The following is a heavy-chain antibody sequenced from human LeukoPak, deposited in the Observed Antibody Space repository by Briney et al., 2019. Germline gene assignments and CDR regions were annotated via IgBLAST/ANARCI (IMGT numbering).Heavy chain of an antibody. D-gene: IGHD2-2*01. V-gene: IGHV4-59*01. Sequence: SETLSLTCTVSGGSISSYYWSWIRQPPGKGLEWIGYIYYSGSTNYNPSLKSRVTISVDTSKNQFSLRLSSVTAADTAVYYCARDGRYCSSTSCYPGLFDPWGQGTLVTVSS. CDR3: ARDGRYCSSTSCYPGLFDP. J-gene: IGHJ5*02. CDR2: IYYSGST. CDR1: GGSISSYY.